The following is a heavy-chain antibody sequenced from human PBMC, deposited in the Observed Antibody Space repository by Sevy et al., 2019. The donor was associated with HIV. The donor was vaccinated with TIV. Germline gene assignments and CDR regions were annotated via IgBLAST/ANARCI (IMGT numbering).Heavy chain of an antibody. CDR2: ISYDGSRT. CDR1: GFTFSDYT. V-gene: IGHV3-30*04. CDR3: PRVRGLLGWFDS. J-gene: IGHJ5*01. Sequence: GGSLRLSCAASGFTFSDYTIHWVRQAPGKGLEWVSVISYDGSRTSYADSVKGRFTISRDNSKNTLFLQMNSLRAEETAVYYCPRVRGLLGWFDSWGQGTLVTVSS. D-gene: IGHD3-10*01.